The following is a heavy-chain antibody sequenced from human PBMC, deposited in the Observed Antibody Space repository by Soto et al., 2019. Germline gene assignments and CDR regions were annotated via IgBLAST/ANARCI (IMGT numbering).Heavy chain of an antibody. CDR1: GYTFTSYG. J-gene: IGHJ4*02. CDR2: ISAYNGNT. Sequence: SVKVSCKASGYTFTSYGISWVRQAPGQGLEWMGWISAYNGNTNYAQKLQGRVTMTTDTSASTAYMELRSLRSDDTAVYYCARDFSPNQDFDYWGQGTLVTVSS. V-gene: IGHV1-18*01. CDR3: ARDFSPNQDFDY. D-gene: IGHD3-3*01.